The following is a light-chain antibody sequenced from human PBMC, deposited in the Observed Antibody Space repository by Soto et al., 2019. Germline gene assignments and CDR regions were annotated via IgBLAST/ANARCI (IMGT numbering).Light chain of an antibody. CDR3: QQYGDSPRW. Sequence: EIVLTQSPGTLSLSPGERATLSCRASQSVSSNYLAWYQQKFGQAPRLLIYGASSRATGIPDRFTGSGSGTDFTLTICILEPEDIAVYYCQQYGDSPRWFGQGTKLDIK. J-gene: IGKJ1*01. CDR1: QSVSSNY. CDR2: GAS. V-gene: IGKV3-20*01.